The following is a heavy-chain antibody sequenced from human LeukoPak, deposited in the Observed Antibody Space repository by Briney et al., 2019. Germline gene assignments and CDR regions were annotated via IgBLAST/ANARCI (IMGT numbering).Heavy chain of an antibody. D-gene: IGHD6-25*01. CDR1: GGSISSGGYS. Sequence: SETLSLTCAVSGGSISSGGYSWSWIRQPPGKGLEWIGYIYHSGSTYYNPSLKSRVTISVDRSKNQFSLKLSSVTAADTAVYYCASAKGAAGTYYFDYWGQGTLVTVSS. J-gene: IGHJ4*02. V-gene: IGHV4-30-2*01. CDR2: IYHSGST. CDR3: ASAKGAAGTYYFDY.